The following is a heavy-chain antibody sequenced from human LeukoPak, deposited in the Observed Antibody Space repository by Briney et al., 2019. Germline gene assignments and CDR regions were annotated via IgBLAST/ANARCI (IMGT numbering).Heavy chain of an antibody. Sequence: PSETLSLTCAVSGGSISSSNWWSWVRQPPGKGLEWIGEIYHSGSTNYNPSLKSRVTISVDTSKNQFSLKLSSVTAADTAVYYCARGRSVGLWLRRGVSLDVWGKGTTVTVSS. J-gene: IGHJ6*04. V-gene: IGHV4-4*02. CDR2: IYHSGST. CDR1: GGSISSSNW. CDR3: ARGRSVGLWLRRGVSLDV. D-gene: IGHD5-18*01.